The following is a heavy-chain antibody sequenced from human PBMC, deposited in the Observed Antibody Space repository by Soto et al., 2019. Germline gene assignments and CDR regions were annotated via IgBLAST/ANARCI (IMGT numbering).Heavy chain of an antibody. Sequence: GGSLRLSCAASGFTFSSYGMHWVRQAPGKGLEWVAVIWYDGSNKYYADSVKGRFTISRDNSKNTLYLQINSLRAEDTAVYYCARDLLAVAGSYYYHFYGMSVWGQGTTVTVSS. V-gene: IGHV3-33*01. CDR1: GFTFSSYG. CDR3: ARDLLAVAGSYYYHFYGMSV. D-gene: IGHD2-15*01. J-gene: IGHJ6*02. CDR2: IWYDGSNK.